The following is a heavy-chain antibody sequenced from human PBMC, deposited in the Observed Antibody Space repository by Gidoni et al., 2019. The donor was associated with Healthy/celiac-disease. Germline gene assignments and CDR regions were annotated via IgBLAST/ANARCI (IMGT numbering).Heavy chain of an antibody. D-gene: IGHD3-9*01. V-gene: IGHV5-10-1*03. CDR2: IVPGDSYT. CDR1: VYSFTTSW. CDR3: ARRGDILTGYYYGMDV. Sequence: EVQLVQSVAAVKKPGEFLRISCTGSVYSFTTSWISSVRQMPGKGLEWMGMIVPGDSYTSYSPSFQGHVTISADKSISTAYLQWSSLEASDTAMYYCARRGDILTGYYYGMDVWGQGTTVTVSS. J-gene: IGHJ6*02.